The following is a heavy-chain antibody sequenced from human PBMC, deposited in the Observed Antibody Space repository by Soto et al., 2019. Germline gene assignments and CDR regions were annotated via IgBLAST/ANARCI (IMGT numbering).Heavy chain of an antibody. CDR2: IYYSGST. V-gene: IGHV4-59*12. Sequence: PSETLSLTCTVSGGSISSYYWSWIRQPPGKGLEWIGYIYYSGSTNYNPSLKSRVTISVDTSKNKFSLKLTSVAAADTAIYYCARPKVIGSGARKGWLDPWGQGTLVTVSS. D-gene: IGHD6-6*01. CDR3: ARPKVIGSGARKGWLDP. CDR1: GGSISSYY. J-gene: IGHJ5*02.